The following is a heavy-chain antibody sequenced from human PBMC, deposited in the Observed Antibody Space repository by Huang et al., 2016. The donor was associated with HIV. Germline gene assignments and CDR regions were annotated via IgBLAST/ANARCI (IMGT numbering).Heavy chain of an antibody. Sequence: QVQLVQSGAEVKKPGASVKVSCKPSGYTFADYFIHWVRQAPGQGLEWLAWPNPKYGATNYAQKFLGRVTVTGDTSRNTAYMEFSGLTSDDTANYYCTRDGVAPDEEFDYWGQGTLIIVSS. CDR2: PNPKYGAT. V-gene: IGHV1-2*02. CDR1: GYTFADYF. J-gene: IGHJ4*02. D-gene: IGHD5-12*01. CDR3: TRDGVAPDEEFDY.